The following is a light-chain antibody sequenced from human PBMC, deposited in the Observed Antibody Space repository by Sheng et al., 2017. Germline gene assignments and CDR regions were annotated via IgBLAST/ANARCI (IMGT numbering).Light chain of an antibody. CDR1: PSVRSKS. Sequence: TVLTQSPGTLSLSPGETATLSCRASPSVRSKSLAWYQHKPGQAPRLLIYGASNRAAGIPDRFSGRGSGTDFTLTISRLEPEDIALYYCQEYDSSVTFGQGTRLEIK. J-gene: IGKJ5*01. CDR3: QEYDSSVT. CDR2: GAS. V-gene: IGKV3-20*01.